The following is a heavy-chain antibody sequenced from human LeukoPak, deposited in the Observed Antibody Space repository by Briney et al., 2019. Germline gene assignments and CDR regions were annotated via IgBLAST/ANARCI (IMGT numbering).Heavy chain of an antibody. V-gene: IGHV1-18*01. CDR3: ARDRGSYYYDSSGGLDY. J-gene: IGHJ4*02. D-gene: IGHD3-22*01. CDR1: GYTFTTYS. Sequence: GASVKVSCKASGYTFTTYSISWVRQAPGQGLEWMGWISAYNGNTNYAQKFQGRVTMTTDTSTSTAYMELRSLRSDDAAVYYCARDRGSYYYDSSGGLDYWGQGTLVTVSS. CDR2: ISAYNGNT.